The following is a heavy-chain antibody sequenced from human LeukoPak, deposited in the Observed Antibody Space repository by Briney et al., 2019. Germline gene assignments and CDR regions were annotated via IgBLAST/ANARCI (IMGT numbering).Heavy chain of an antibody. D-gene: IGHD1-7*01. V-gene: IGHV4-59*07. CDR1: GASISSYY. CDR3: ARELKVGNTGYYFDY. J-gene: IGHJ4*02. Sequence: SDTLSLTCTVSGASISSYYWSWIRQPPGKGLEWIGYMYYSGSTNYNPSLKSRVTISVDTSKNQFSLKLNSVTAADTAVYFCARELKVGNTGYYFDYWGQGTLVTVSS. CDR2: MYYSGST.